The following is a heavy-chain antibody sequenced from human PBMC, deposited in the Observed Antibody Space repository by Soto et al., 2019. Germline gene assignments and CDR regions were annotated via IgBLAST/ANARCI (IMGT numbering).Heavy chain of an antibody. CDR1: GGSISSGDYY. D-gene: IGHD3-10*01. CDR3: ARAQSGSYTLGY. J-gene: IGHJ4*02. V-gene: IGHV4-30-4*01. Sequence: SETLSLTCTVSGGSISSGDYYWSWIRQPPGKGLEWIGYIYYSGSTYYNPSLKSRVTISVDTSKNQFSLKLSSVTAADTAVYYCARAQSGSYTLGYWGQGTLVTVSS. CDR2: IYYSGST.